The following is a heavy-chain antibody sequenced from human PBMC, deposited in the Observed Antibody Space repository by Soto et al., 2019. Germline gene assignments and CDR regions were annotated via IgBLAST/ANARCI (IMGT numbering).Heavy chain of an antibody. CDR2: IKQDGSEK. Sequence: EVQLVESGGGLVQPGGSLRLSCAASGFTFSSYWMSWVRQAPGKGLEWVANIKQDGSEKYYVDSVKGRFTISRDNAKNSLYLQMNSLRAEDTAVYYCARVQGLAHPAFDYWGQGTLVIVSS. J-gene: IGHJ4*02. V-gene: IGHV3-7*05. D-gene: IGHD3-9*01. CDR3: ARVQGLAHPAFDY. CDR1: GFTFSSYW.